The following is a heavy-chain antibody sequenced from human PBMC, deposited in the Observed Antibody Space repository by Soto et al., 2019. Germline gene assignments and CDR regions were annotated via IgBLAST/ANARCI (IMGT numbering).Heavy chain of an antibody. CDR2: IIPILGIA. J-gene: IGHJ5*02. Sequence: QVQLVQSGAEVKKPGSSVKVSCKASGGTFSSYTISWVRQAPGQGLEWMGRIIPILGIANYAQKFQGRVTINADKSTSTAYMELSSLRSEDTAVYYCARSGYDSSNWFDPWGQGTLVTVSS. D-gene: IGHD5-12*01. V-gene: IGHV1-69*02. CDR3: ARSGYDSSNWFDP. CDR1: GGTFSSYT.